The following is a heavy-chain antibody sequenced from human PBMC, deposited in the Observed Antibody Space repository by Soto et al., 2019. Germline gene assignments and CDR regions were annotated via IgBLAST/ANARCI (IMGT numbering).Heavy chain of an antibody. J-gene: IGHJ4*02. CDR1: GGTFSSYT. Sequence: QGQLVQSGAEVKKPGSSVKVSCKASGGTFSSYTFSWVRQAPGQGLEWLGRIIPLLGVPTIAPKLRGRVTITADKGTTTAYMELNSLRSEDTAVYYCARGEITSRSTIEKFWGQGTLVTVST. V-gene: IGHV1-69*02. D-gene: IGHD5-12*01. CDR3: ARGEITSRSTIEKF. CDR2: IIPLLGVP.